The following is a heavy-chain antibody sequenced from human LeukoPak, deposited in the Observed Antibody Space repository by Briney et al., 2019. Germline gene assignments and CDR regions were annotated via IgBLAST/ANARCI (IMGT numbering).Heavy chain of an antibody. J-gene: IGHJ4*02. Sequence: GASVKVSCKASGYTFTGYYMHWVRQAPGQGLEWMGWINPNSGGTNYAQKFQGWVTMTRDTSISTAYMELSRLRSDDTAVYYCATTINWNYYGFDYWGQGTLVTVSS. D-gene: IGHD1-7*01. CDR2: INPNSGGT. CDR3: ATTINWNYYGFDY. V-gene: IGHV1-2*04. CDR1: GYTFTGYY.